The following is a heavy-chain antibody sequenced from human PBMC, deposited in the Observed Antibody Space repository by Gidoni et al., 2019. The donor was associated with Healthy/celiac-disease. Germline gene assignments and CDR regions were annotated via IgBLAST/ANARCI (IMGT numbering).Heavy chain of an antibody. D-gene: IGHD2-8*01. CDR2: IKQDGSER. J-gene: IGHJ6*03. Sequence: EVQLVVSGGGLVQPGGSLRLSCAASGFTFSSYWMSWVRQAPGKGLEWVANIKQDGSERYYVDSVKGRLTISRDNAKNSLYLQMNSLRAEDTAVYYCARYVYYYYYMDVWGKGTTVTVSS. V-gene: IGHV3-7*03. CDR1: GFTFSSYW. CDR3: ARYVYYYYYMDV.